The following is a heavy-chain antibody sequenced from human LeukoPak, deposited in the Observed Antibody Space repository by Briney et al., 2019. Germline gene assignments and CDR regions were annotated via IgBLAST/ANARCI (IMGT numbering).Heavy chain of an antibody. D-gene: IGHD6-13*01. CDR1: GGSISSGDYY. CDR2: IYYSGST. J-gene: IGHJ3*02. Sequence: NPSETLSLTCTVSGGSISSGDYYWSWIRQPPGKGLEWIGYIYYSGSTYYNPSLKSRVTISVDTSKNQFSLKLSSVTAADTAVYYCASRDNSRLDPYDAFDIWGQGTMVTVSS. V-gene: IGHV4-30-4*08. CDR3: ASRDNSRLDPYDAFDI.